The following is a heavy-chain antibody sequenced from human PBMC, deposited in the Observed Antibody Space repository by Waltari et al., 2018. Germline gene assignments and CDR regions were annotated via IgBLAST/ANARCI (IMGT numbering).Heavy chain of an antibody. CDR1: GYTFTSYY. CDR2: INPSGGST. V-gene: IGHV1-46*01. J-gene: IGHJ5*02. CDR3: ARGGTVTTLGSWFDP. Sequence: QVQLVQSGAEVKKPGASVKVSCKASGYTFTSYYMHWVRQAPGQGLEWMGIINPSGGSTSYAQKFQGRVTITADESTSTAYMELSSLRSEDTAVYYCARGGTVTTLGSWFDPWGQGTLVTVSS. D-gene: IGHD4-17*01.